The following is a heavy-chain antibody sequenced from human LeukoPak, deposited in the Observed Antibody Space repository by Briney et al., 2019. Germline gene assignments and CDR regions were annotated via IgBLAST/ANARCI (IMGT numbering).Heavy chain of an antibody. J-gene: IGHJ4*02. Sequence: SETLSLTCTVSGGSISSYYWSWIRQPPGKGLEWIGYIYYSGSTNYNPSLKSRVTISVDTSKNQFSLKLSSVTAADTAVYYCARGWRYSSGSGIVYSYDGWGQGTLVTVSS. CDR2: IYYSGST. CDR3: ARGWRYSSGSGIVYSYDG. CDR1: GGSISSYY. D-gene: IGHD6-19*01. V-gene: IGHV4-59*01.